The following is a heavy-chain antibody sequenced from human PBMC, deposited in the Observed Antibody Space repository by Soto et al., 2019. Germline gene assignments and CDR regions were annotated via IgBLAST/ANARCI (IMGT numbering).Heavy chain of an antibody. J-gene: IGHJ4*02. V-gene: IGHV3-64*02. Sequence: GESLKISCEASGFPFSTYTMFWVRQAPEKGLEYVSGIRSNGENTYYADSVKGRFTISRDNSKNTLYLQMGSLRPEDMAVYYCARDWQFDFWGQGALVTVSS. CDR1: GFPFSTYT. CDR2: IRSNGENT. CDR3: ARDWQFDF.